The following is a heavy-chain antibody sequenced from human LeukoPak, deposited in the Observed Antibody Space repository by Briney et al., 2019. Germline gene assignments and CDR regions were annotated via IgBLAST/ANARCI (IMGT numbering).Heavy chain of an antibody. CDR2: IYTSGST. Sequence: SETLSLTCTVSGGSISSYYWSWIPQPAGKGLEWIGRIYTSGSTNYNPSLKSRVTMSVDTSKNQFSLKLSSVTAADTAVYYCARARGYSSSWKNYYYYYYMDVWGKGTTVTVSS. J-gene: IGHJ6*03. CDR3: ARARGYSSSWKNYYYYYYMDV. CDR1: GGSISSYY. V-gene: IGHV4-4*07. D-gene: IGHD6-13*01.